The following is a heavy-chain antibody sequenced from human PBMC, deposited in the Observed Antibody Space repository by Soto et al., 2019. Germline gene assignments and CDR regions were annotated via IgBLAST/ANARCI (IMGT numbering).Heavy chain of an antibody. CDR2: ISGSGGST. CDR3: ARDSVGATKWAYYFDY. V-gene: IGHV3-23*01. CDR1: GFTFSSYA. J-gene: IGHJ4*02. Sequence: GGSLRLSCAASGFTFSSYAMSWVRQAPGKGLEWVSGISGSGGSTYYADSVKGRFTISRDNAKNSLYLQMNSLRAEDTAVYYCARDSVGATKWAYYFDYWGQGTLVTVSS. D-gene: IGHD1-26*01.